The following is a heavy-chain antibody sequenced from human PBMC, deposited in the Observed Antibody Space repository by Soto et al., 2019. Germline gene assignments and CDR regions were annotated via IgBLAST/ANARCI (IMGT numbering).Heavy chain of an antibody. J-gene: IGHJ5*02. Sequence: QVQLQESGPGLVKPSQTLSLTCTVSGGSISSGGYYWSWIRQHPGKGLEWIGYIYYSGSTYYNPSLKSRVTISVDTSKNQSALKLSSVTGADTAVYYCARNTVLLWFGELSPNWFDPWGQGTLVTFSS. V-gene: IGHV4-31*03. CDR2: IYYSGST. CDR3: ARNTVLLWFGELSPNWFDP. D-gene: IGHD3-10*01. CDR1: GGSISSGGYY.